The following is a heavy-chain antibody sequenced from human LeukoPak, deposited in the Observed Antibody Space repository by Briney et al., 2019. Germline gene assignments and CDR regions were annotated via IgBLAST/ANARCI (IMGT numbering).Heavy chain of an antibody. CDR2: ISSSSSPI. V-gene: IGHV3-48*02. D-gene: IGHD1-26*01. J-gene: IGHJ4*02. CDR1: GFTFSSYN. CDR3: ARGGTYCPDY. Sequence: PGGSLRLSCAASGFTFSSYNMNWVRQAPGTGLEWVSYISSSSSPIFYADSVKGRFTISRDNAKNSLYLQMNSLRDEDTAVYYCARGGTYCPDYWGQGTLVTVSS.